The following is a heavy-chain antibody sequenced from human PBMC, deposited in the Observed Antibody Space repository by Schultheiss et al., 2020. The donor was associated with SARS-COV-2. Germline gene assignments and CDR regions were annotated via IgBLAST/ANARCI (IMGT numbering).Heavy chain of an antibody. J-gene: IGHJ2*01. D-gene: IGHD3-10*01. CDR3: ARDRGWFGELLHNTWYFDL. V-gene: IGHV3-21*01. CDR1: GFTFSSYS. CDR2: ISSSSSYI. Sequence: GGSLRLSCAASGFTFSSYSMNWVRQAPGKGLEWVSSISSSSSYIYYADSVKGRFTISRDNAKNSLYLQMNSLRAEDTAVYYCARDRGWFGELLHNTWYFDLWGRGTLVTVSS.